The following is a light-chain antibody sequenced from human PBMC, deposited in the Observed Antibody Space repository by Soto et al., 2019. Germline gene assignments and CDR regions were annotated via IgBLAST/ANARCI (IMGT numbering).Light chain of an antibody. CDR1: SSNIGSNT. CDR3: AAWDDSLNGPHVV. J-gene: IGLJ2*01. V-gene: IGLV1-44*01. Sequence: QPVLTQPPSASGTPGQRVTISCSGSSSNIGSNTVNWYQQLPGTAPKLLIYSNNQRPSGVPDRFSGSKSGTSASLAISGLPSEDEADYYCAAWDDSLNGPHVVFGGGTKVTVL. CDR2: SNN.